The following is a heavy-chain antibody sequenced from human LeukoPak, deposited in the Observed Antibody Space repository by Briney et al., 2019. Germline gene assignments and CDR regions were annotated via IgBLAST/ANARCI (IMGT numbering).Heavy chain of an antibody. CDR1: GFTVSSNY. V-gene: IGHV3-66*01. CDR3: ARDSTGFRGSLYYFDY. Sequence: PGGSLRLYCAASGFTVSSNYMSWVRQAPGKGLEWGSVIYSGGSTYYADSVKGRFTISRDNSKNTLYLQMKSLRAEDTAVYYCARDSTGFRGSLYYFDYWGQGSLVTVSS. CDR2: IYSGGST. J-gene: IGHJ4*02. D-gene: IGHD3-9*01.